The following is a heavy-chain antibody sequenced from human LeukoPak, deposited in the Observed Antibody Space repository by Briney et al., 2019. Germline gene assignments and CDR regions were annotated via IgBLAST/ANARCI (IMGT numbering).Heavy chain of an antibody. V-gene: IGHV3-23*01. Sequence: GGSLRLSCAASGFTFSSYAVSWVRQAPGKGLEWVSAISGSGGSTYYADSVKGRFTISRDNSKNTLYLQMNSLRAEDTAVYYCATILQAGIDYWGQGTLVTVSS. CDR1: GFTFSSYA. J-gene: IGHJ4*02. CDR2: ISGSGGST. CDR3: ATILQAGIDY. D-gene: IGHD3-10*01.